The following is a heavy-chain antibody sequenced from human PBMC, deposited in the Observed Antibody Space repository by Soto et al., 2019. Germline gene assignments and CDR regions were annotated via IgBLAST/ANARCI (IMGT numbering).Heavy chain of an antibody. CDR1: GGSISSYY. CDR3: ARQARVAYSSSSPYYYMDV. D-gene: IGHD6-6*01. J-gene: IGHJ6*03. CDR2: IYYSGST. Sequence: SETLSLTCTVSGGSISSYYWSWIRQPPGKGLEWIGYIYYSGSTNYNPSLKSRVTISVDTSKNQFSLKLSSVTAADTAVYYCARQARVAYSSSSPYYYMDVWGKGTTVTV. V-gene: IGHV4-59*08.